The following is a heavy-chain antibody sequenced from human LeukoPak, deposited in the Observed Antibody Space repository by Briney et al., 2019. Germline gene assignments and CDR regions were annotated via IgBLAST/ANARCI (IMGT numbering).Heavy chain of an antibody. CDR1: GGSISSYY. CDR2: IYYSGST. Sequence: SETLSLTCTVSGGSISSYYWSWIRQPPGKGLEWIGYIYYSGSTNYNPSLKSRVTISVDTSKNQFSLKLSSVTAADTAVYYCARGGLGVPAAYDYWGQGTLITVSS. V-gene: IGHV4-59*01. D-gene: IGHD2-2*01. J-gene: IGHJ4*02. CDR3: ARGGLGVPAAYDY.